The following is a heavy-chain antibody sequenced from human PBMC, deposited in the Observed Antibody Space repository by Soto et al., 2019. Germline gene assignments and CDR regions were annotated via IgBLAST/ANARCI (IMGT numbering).Heavy chain of an antibody. D-gene: IGHD6-13*01. Sequence: SETLSLTCIVSGESISGTIYYWGWIRQPPGKGLEWIGSIYYSGSTYYNPSLKSRVTISVDTSKNHFSLKLTSVTAADTAVYYCARPGGSGWFYFDSWGQGSPVTVSS. CDR3: ARPGGSGWFYFDS. J-gene: IGHJ4*02. V-gene: IGHV4-39*02. CDR2: IYYSGST. CDR1: GESISGTIYY.